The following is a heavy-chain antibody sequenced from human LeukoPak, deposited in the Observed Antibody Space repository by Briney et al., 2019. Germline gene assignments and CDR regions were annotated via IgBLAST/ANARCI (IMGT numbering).Heavy chain of an antibody. J-gene: IGHJ4*02. CDR1: GGSISSSCYY. Sequence: SETLSLTCTVSGGSISSSCYYWGWIRQPPGKGLEWIGSIYYSGSTYYNPSLKSRVTISVDTSKNQFSLKLSSVTAADTAVYYCAREDCSGGSCYGYWGQGTLVTVSS. V-gene: IGHV4-39*07. D-gene: IGHD2-15*01. CDR3: AREDCSGGSCYGY. CDR2: IYYSGST.